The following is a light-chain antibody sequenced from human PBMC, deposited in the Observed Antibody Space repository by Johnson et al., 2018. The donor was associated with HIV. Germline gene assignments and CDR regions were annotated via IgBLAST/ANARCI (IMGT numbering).Light chain of an antibody. Sequence: QSVLTQPPSVSAAPGQKVTISCSGSSSNIGKNYVSWYQQLPGTAPKLLIYDTYKRPSGIPDRFSGSKSGTSATRGIPGLQTGDEADYYCGTLERSRSAHYVFGTGTKITVL. J-gene: IGLJ1*01. V-gene: IGLV1-51*01. CDR1: SSNIGKNY. CDR2: DTY. CDR3: GTLERSRSAHYV.